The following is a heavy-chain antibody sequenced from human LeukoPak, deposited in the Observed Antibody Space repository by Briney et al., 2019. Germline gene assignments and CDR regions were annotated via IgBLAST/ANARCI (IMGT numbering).Heavy chain of an antibody. CDR1: GYTFTSYY. V-gene: IGHV1-46*01. J-gene: IGHJ4*02. Sequence: ASVKVSCKASGYTFTSYYMHWVRQAPGQGLEWMGIINPSGGGTSYAQKFQGRVTMTRDMSTSTDYMELSSLRSEDTALYYCAKISGEEWETSYYFDYWGQGTLVTVSS. CDR3: AKISGEEWETSYYFDY. D-gene: IGHD1-26*01. CDR2: INPSGGGT.